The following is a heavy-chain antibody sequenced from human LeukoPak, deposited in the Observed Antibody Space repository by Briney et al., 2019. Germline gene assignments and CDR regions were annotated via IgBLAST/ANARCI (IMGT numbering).Heavy chain of an antibody. CDR3: ARGSLWGLLWFGEFPYMDV. D-gene: IGHD3-10*01. Sequence: GASVKVSCKASGYTFTSYDINWVRQATGQGLEWMGWMSPNSGNTGYAQKFQGRVTMTRNTSISTAYMELSSLRSEDTAVYYCARGSLWGLLWFGEFPYMDVWGKGTTVTISS. CDR1: GYTFTSYD. J-gene: IGHJ6*03. CDR2: MSPNSGNT. V-gene: IGHV1-8*01.